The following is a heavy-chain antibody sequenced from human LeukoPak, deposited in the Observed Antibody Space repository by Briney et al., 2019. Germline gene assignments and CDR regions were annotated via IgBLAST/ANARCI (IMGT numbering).Heavy chain of an antibody. J-gene: IGHJ4*02. D-gene: IGHD3-9*01. V-gene: IGHV3-21*01. CDR1: GFTFTSYS. Sequence: GGSLRLSCAASGFTFTSYSMNWVRQAPAKGLEWVSSISSSSSYIYYADSVKGRFTISRDNAKNSLYLQMSSLRAEDTAIYYCARLYDILTGAFDYWGQGTLVTVSS. CDR3: ARLYDILTGAFDY. CDR2: ISSSSSYI.